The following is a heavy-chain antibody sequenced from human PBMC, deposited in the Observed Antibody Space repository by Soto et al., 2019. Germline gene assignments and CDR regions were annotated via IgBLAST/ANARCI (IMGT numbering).Heavy chain of an antibody. CDR1: GYTFTYLY. Sequence: SVKVSCKASGYTFTYLYLHWVRQAPGQALEWMGWITPFNGNTNYAQKFQDRVTITRDRSMSTAYMELSSLRSEDTAMYYCASSPYVWGSYRHNYFDYWGQGTLVTVSS. CDR2: ITPFNGNT. J-gene: IGHJ4*02. D-gene: IGHD3-16*02. CDR3: ASSPYVWGSYRHNYFDY. V-gene: IGHV1-45*02.